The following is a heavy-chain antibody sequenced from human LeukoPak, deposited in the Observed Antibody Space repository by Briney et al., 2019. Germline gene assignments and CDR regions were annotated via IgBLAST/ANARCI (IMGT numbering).Heavy chain of an antibody. CDR3: ARDHNWNAFDH. CDR2: INPKTGGT. Sequence: ASVKVSCKASGYTFTDYYVHWVRQAPGQGLEWMGWINPKTGGTNYAQKFQGRVTMTRDTSVSTASMELSRLTSDDTAIYYCARDHNWNAFDHRGQGTQVTVSS. CDR1: GYTFTDYY. V-gene: IGHV1-2*02. J-gene: IGHJ4*02. D-gene: IGHD1-1*01.